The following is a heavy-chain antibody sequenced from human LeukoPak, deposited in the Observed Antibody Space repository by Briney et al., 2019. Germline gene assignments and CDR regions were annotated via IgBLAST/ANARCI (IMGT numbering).Heavy chain of an antibody. CDR2: IYYSGST. V-gene: IGHV4-59*01. CDR1: GGSISSYY. J-gene: IGHJ3*02. CDR3: ARAGRDVVLIPAASHGLDI. D-gene: IGHD2-2*01. Sequence: SETLSLTCTVSGGSISSYYWSWIRQPPGKGLEWIGYIYYSGSTNYNPSLTSRVTISVDRSKNQFSLKLSSVTAADTALYYCARAGRDVVLIPAASHGLDIWGQGTKITVSS.